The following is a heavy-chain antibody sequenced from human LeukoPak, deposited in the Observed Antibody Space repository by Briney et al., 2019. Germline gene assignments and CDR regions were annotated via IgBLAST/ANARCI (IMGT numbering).Heavy chain of an antibody. CDR3: ARGKENAAMLTDY. Sequence: ASVKVSCKASGYTFTSYAMNWVRQAPGQGLEWMGWINAGNGNTKYSQKFQGRVTITRDTSASTAYMELSSLRSEDTAVYFCARGKENAAMLTDYWGQGTLVTVSS. CDR2: INAGNGNT. J-gene: IGHJ4*02. D-gene: IGHD5-18*01. V-gene: IGHV1-3*01. CDR1: GYTFTSYA.